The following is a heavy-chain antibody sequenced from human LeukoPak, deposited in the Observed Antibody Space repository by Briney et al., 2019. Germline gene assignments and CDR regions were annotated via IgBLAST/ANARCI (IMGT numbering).Heavy chain of an antibody. Sequence: GASVKVSCKASGYTFTSYGISWVRQAPGQGLEWMGWISAYNGNTHYAQKLQGRVTMTTDTSTSTAYMELRSLRSDDTAVYYCARDSYYDSSGFFDYWGQGTLVTVSS. CDR3: ARDSYYDSSGFFDY. V-gene: IGHV1-18*01. D-gene: IGHD3-22*01. CDR1: GYTFTSYG. CDR2: ISAYNGNT. J-gene: IGHJ4*02.